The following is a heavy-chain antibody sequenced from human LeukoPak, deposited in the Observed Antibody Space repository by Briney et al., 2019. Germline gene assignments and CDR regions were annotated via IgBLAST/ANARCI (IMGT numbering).Heavy chain of an antibody. V-gene: IGHV3-53*04. Sequence: GGSLRLSCAASGFTFNRYWMSWVRQAPGKGLEWVSIIYIGDNPHYADSVKGRFTISRHNSKNTLYLQMNSLRAEDTAVYYCARVRPWVFDYWGQGTLVTVSS. CDR1: GFTFNRYW. J-gene: IGHJ4*02. CDR2: IYIGDNP. CDR3: ARVRPWVFDY.